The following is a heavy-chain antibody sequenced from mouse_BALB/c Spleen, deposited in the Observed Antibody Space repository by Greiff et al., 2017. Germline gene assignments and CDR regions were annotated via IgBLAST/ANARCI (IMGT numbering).Heavy chain of an antibody. D-gene: IGHD3-2*01. J-gene: IGHJ4*01. CDR1: GFTFSSYT. V-gene: IGHV5-6-4*01. CDR3: TREGDSSGPYYAMDY. CDR2: ISSGGSYT. Sequence: EVHLVESGGGLVKPGGSLKLSCAASGFTFSSYTMSWVRQTPEKRLEWVATISSGGSYTYYPDSVKGRFTISRDNAKNTLYLQMSSLKSEDTAMYYCTREGDSSGPYYAMDYWGQGTSVTVSS.